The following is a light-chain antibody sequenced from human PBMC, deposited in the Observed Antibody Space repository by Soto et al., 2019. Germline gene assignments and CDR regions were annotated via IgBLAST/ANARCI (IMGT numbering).Light chain of an antibody. Sequence: DIQMTQSPSSLSASVGDRVTMTCRASQGISNTLAWYQPKPGKVPKVLIYAAATLQSGVPSRFSGSGSGTDFTLTISSLQPEDVATYYCQKYNSAPWTFGQGTKVEIK. J-gene: IGKJ1*01. CDR2: AAA. CDR3: QKYNSAPWT. CDR1: QGISNT. V-gene: IGKV1-27*01.